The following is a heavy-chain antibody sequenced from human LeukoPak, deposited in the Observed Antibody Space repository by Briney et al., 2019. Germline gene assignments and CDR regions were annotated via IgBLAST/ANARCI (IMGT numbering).Heavy chain of an antibody. CDR2: IIPILGIA. J-gene: IGHJ4*02. CDR1: GGTFSSYT. V-gene: IGHV1-69*02. CDR3: ARSRITMIVVAPPDY. Sequence: SVKVSCKASGGTFSSYTISWVRQAPGQGLEWMGRIIPILGIANYAKKFQGRVTITADKSTSTAYMELSSLRSEDTAVYYCARSRITMIVVAPPDYWGQGTLVTVSS. D-gene: IGHD3-22*01.